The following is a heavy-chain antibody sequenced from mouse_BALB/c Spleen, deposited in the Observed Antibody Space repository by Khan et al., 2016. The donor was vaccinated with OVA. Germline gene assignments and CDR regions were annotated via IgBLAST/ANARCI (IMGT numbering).Heavy chain of an antibody. V-gene: IGHV1-20*02. Sequence: EVQLQESGPELVRPGASVKISCKASGYSFTGYFMNWVMQSHGKSLEWIGRINPHIGETFYNQRFKDKATLTVDESSSTAHMELRSLASEDSAVYYCTRIDRSDFDDWGQGTTLTVSS. D-gene: IGHD1-1*01. CDR1: GYSFTGYF. J-gene: IGHJ2*01. CDR3: TRIDRSDFDD. CDR2: INPHIGET.